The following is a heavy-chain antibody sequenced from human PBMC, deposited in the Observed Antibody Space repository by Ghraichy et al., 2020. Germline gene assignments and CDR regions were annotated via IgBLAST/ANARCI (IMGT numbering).Heavy chain of an antibody. CDR3: AKAGLTVSYMYAFDI. J-gene: IGHJ3*02. CDR2: TSFDGSGK. CDR1: GFSFSSYG. Sequence: GGSLRLSCAASGFSFSSYGMHWVRQAPGKGLEWVAVTSFDGSGKEYADSVKGRFTISRDNSRNTMYLQMNSLRAEDTAVYYCAKAGLTVSYMYAFDIWGQGTMVTVSS. D-gene: IGHD1-26*01. V-gene: IGHV3-30*18.